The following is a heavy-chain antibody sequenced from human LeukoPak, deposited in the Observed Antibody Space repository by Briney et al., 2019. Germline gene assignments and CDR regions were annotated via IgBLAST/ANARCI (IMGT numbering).Heavy chain of an antibody. V-gene: IGHV3-48*01. CDR2: ISSSSSTI. Sequence: GGSLRLSCAASGFTFSSYSMNWVRQAPGKGLEWVSYISSSSSTIYYADSVKGRFTISRDNAKNSLYLQMNSLRAEDTAVYYCAREVGYYDSSGYYTNQYYYYYGMDAWGQGTTVTVSS. J-gene: IGHJ6*02. CDR1: GFTFSSYS. CDR3: AREVGYYDSSGYYTNQYYYYYGMDA. D-gene: IGHD3-22*01.